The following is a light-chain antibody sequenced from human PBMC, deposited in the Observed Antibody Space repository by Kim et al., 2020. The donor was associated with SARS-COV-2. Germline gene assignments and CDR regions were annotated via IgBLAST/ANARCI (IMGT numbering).Light chain of an antibody. Sequence: EIVLTQSPATLSFSPGDRAILSCRASQNIGRYLAWYQQRPGQAPRLLIYEVFNRAAGVPARFSGNGSETDFTLTITSLEPDDFAVYYWHHRANWPALTFGGGTKVDIK. J-gene: IGKJ4*01. CDR3: HHRANWPALT. V-gene: IGKV3-11*01. CDR2: EVF. CDR1: QNIGRY.